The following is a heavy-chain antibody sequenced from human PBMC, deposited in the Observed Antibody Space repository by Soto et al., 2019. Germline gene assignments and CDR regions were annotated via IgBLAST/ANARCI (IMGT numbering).Heavy chain of an antibody. D-gene: IGHD6-13*01. CDR2: IYTSGST. CDR1: GGSISSYH. Sequence: SETLSLTCTVSGGSISSYHWSWIRQPAGKGLEWIGRIYTSGSTNYNPSLKSRVTMSVDTSKNQFSLKLSPVTAADTAVYYCARDWGIAAPSENWFDPWGQGTLVTVSS. J-gene: IGHJ5*02. V-gene: IGHV4-4*07. CDR3: ARDWGIAAPSENWFDP.